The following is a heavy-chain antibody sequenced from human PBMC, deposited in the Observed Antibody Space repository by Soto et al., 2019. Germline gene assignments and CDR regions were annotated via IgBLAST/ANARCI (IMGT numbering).Heavy chain of an antibody. CDR3: ARVRSGSYFIPFDY. D-gene: IGHD3-10*01. J-gene: IGHJ4*02. V-gene: IGHV4-61*03. CDR2: IHNSDST. CDR1: GDSVNSGNYY. Sequence: SETLSLTCSVSGDSVNSGNYYWSWIRQPPGQGLEWIGYIHNSDSTRYNPSLKSRVTISVDASKNHFSLRLSSVTAADTAVYYCARVRSGSYFIPFDYWGQGTLVTVSS.